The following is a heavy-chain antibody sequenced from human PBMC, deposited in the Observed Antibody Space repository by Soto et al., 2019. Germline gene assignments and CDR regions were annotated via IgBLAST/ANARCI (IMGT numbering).Heavy chain of an antibody. CDR1: GYSFSTYW. CDR2: IYPADSDT. V-gene: IGHV5-51*01. Sequence: GESLKISCKGSGYSFSTYWIGWVRQMPGKGLEWMGIIYPADSDTRYSPSFQGQVTVSADKSISTAYLQWSSLKASDTAMYYCARQDGYAQYYFDYWGQGTLVTVSS. D-gene: IGHD5-12*01. CDR3: ARQDGYAQYYFDY. J-gene: IGHJ4*02.